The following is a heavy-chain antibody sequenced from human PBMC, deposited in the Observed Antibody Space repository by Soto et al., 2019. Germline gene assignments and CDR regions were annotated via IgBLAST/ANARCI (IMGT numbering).Heavy chain of an antibody. Sequence: QVQLQQWGAGLLKPSETLSLTCAVNGGSFTGYYGAWIRQSPGKGLEWIGEISHSGRTNYNPSLKSRVTRSVDTSTNQFSLKVSSVTAADTGMYYCARNGGSTWYYFDSWGQGTVVTVSS. CDR2: ISHSGRT. D-gene: IGHD6-13*01. CDR1: GGSFTGYY. CDR3: ARNGGSTWYYFDS. J-gene: IGHJ4*02. V-gene: IGHV4-34*01.